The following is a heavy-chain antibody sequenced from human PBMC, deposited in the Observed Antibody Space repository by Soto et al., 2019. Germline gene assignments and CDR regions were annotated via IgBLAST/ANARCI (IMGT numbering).Heavy chain of an antibody. V-gene: IGHV4-34*01. CDR3: ARELAPYDYGEVQWPGANDP. D-gene: IGHD4-17*01. CDR2: INHSGST. J-gene: IGHJ5*02. CDR1: GGSFSGYY. Sequence: PSETLSLTCAVYGGSFSGYYWSWIRQPPGKGLEWIGEINHSGSTNYNPSLKSRVTISVDTSKNQFSLKLSSVTAADTAVYYCARELAPYDYGEVQWPGANDPWGQGTLVTVSS.